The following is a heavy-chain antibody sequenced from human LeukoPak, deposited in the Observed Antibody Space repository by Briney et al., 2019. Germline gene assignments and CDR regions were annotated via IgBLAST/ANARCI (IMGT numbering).Heavy chain of an antibody. J-gene: IGHJ6*04. V-gene: IGHV3-48*03. CDR2: ISSSGSTI. CDR3: AELGITMIGGV. Sequence: PGGSLRLSCAASGFTFSSYEMNWVRQAPGKGLEWVSYISSSGSTIYYADSVKGRFTVSRDNAKNSLYLQMNSLRAEDTAVYYCAELGITMIGGVWGKGTTVTISS. CDR1: GFTFSSYE. D-gene: IGHD3-10*02.